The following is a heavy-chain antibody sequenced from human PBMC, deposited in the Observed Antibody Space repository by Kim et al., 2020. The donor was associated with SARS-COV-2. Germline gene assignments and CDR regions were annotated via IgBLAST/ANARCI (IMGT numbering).Heavy chain of an antibody. Sequence: GGSLRLSCAASGFTFSSYWMSWVRQAPGKGLEWVANIKQDGSEKYYVDSVKGRFTISRDNAKNSLYLQMNSLRAEDTAVYYCARDPNYYYDSSGYYPQGGYYYGMDVWGQGTTVTASS. V-gene: IGHV3-7*01. CDR2: IKQDGSEK. D-gene: IGHD3-22*01. CDR1: GFTFSSYW. J-gene: IGHJ6*02. CDR3: ARDPNYYYDSSGYYPQGGYYYGMDV.